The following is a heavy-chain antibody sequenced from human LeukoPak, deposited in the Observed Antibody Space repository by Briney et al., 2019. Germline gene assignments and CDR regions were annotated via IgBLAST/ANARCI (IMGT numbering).Heavy chain of an antibody. J-gene: IGHJ5*02. D-gene: IGHD3-22*01. V-gene: IGHV3-74*01. CDR1: GFTFRNYW. CDR3: ARRYYDGSGSFPFGP. CDR2: IDSDGGA. Sequence: PGGSLRLSCGASGFTFRNYWMHWVRRAPGEGLAWVLRIDSDGGASYADSVKSRFIITRVDAKNTLYLQMNSLGVEDMAVYYCARRYYDGSGSFPFGPWGQGTLVTVSS.